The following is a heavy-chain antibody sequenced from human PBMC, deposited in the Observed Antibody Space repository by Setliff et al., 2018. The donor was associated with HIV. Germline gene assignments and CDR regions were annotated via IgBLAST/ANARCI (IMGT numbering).Heavy chain of an antibody. CDR3: ARDLAYCSGGSCYRPFIYEGAFDV. J-gene: IGHJ3*01. CDR1: GYTLTSYG. D-gene: IGHD2-15*01. Sequence: ASVKVSCKASGYTLTSYGISWVRQAPGQGLEWMGWISAYNANTNYAQKLQGRVTMTTDTSTSTAYMELRSLRSDDTAVYYCARDLAYCSGGSCYRPFIYEGAFDVWGQGTLVTVSS. V-gene: IGHV1-18*01. CDR2: ISAYNANT.